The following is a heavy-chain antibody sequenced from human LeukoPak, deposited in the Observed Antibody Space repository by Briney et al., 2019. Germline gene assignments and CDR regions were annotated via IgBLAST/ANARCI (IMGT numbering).Heavy chain of an antibody. CDR1: GFTFSSYA. CDR3: AKDSVQWLARGLDYFAY. CDR2: ISGRGGST. V-gene: IGHV3-23*01. D-gene: IGHD6-19*01. Sequence: GGSLRLSCAASGFTFSSYAMSWVRQAPGKGLEWVSAISGRGGSTYYADSVKCRFTISRDNSKNTLYLQMNSLRAEDTAVYYCAKDSVQWLARGLDYFAYWGQGTLVTASS. J-gene: IGHJ4*02.